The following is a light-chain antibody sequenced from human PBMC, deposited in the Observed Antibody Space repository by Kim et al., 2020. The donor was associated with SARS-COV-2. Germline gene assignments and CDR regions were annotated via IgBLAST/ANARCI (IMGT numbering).Light chain of an antibody. V-gene: IGKV1-5*03. CDR2: LAS. CDR1: ENIGTW. CDR3: QHYSRFPYT. J-gene: IGKJ2*01. Sequence: GDRVTITCRASENIGTWLAWYQQKPGRAPSLLIYLASTLESGVPSRFSGTGPGMEFSLSITSLQPDDFATYYCQHYSRFPYTFGQGTKL.